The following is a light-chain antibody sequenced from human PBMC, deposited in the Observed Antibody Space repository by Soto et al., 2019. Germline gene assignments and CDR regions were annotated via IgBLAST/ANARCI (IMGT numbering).Light chain of an antibody. CDR3: LQDYTYPLT. CDR2: AAS. Sequence: AIQMTQSPSSLSASVGDRVTITCRASQGIRHYLGWYQQKPGKAPKLLIYAASSLQSGVPSRFSGSGSGTDFTLTISSLQPEDFATYYCLQDYTYPLTFGGGTKVEIK. CDR1: QGIRHY. J-gene: IGKJ4*01. V-gene: IGKV1-6*01.